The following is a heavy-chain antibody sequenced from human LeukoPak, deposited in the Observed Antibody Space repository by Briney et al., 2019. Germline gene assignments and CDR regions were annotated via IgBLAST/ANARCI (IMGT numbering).Heavy chain of an antibody. CDR2: NVVGSGNT. D-gene: IGHD3-10*01. V-gene: IGHV1-58*02. Sequence: SVKVSRKASGFTFTSSAMQWVRQARGQRLEWIGWNVVGSGNTNYAQKFQERVTITRDMSTSTAYMELSSLRSEDTAVYYCARLIAMVRGVIMNYYYYYYMDVWGKGTTVTISS. J-gene: IGHJ6*03. CDR1: GFTFTSSA. CDR3: ARLIAMVRGVIMNYYYYYYMDV.